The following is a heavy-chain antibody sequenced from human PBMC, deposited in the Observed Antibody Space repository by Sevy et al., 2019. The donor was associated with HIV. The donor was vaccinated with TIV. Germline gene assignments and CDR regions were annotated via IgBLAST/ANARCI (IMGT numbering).Heavy chain of an antibody. D-gene: IGHD2-15*01. Sequence: GSLRLSCAVSGLSFSSYWMHWVRQAPGKGLVWVSSINSDGRTTTYADSVKGRFTISRDNAKNTLYMHAKSLTAEDTAVYFCLVVSPPVGILYWGQGTLVTVSS. V-gene: IGHV3-74*01. CDR2: INSDGRTT. CDR3: LVVSPPVGILY. CDR1: GLSFSSYW. J-gene: IGHJ4*02.